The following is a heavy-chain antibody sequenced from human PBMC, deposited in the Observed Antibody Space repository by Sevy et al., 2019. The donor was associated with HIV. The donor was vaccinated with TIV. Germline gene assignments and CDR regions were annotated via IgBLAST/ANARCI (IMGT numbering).Heavy chain of an antibody. J-gene: IGHJ6*02. V-gene: IGHV3-30*03. D-gene: IGHD6-13*01. CDR3: ASEVGGQQVDIYGMDV. Sequence: GGSLRLSCAASGFTFSSYGMHWVRQAPGKGLEWVAVISFDRSNKYYADSVKGRFTISRDNSKNTRYLQMNSLRAEDTAVYYCASEVGGQQVDIYGMDVWGQGTMVTVSS. CDR2: ISFDRSNK. CDR1: GFTFSSYG.